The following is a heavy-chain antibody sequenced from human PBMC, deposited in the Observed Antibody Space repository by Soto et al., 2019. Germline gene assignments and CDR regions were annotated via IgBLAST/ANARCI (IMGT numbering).Heavy chain of an antibody. D-gene: IGHD4-17*01. J-gene: IGHJ4*02. CDR3: ARSTLLVTTDAYYFDY. Sequence: PSETLSLTCAVSGGSISSGGYSWSWIRQPPGKGLEWIGYIYHSGSTYYNPSLKSRVTISVDRSKNQFSLKLSSVTAADTAVYYCARSTLLVTTDAYYFDYWGQGTLVTVSS. CDR2: IYHSGST. V-gene: IGHV4-30-2*01. CDR1: GGSISSGGYS.